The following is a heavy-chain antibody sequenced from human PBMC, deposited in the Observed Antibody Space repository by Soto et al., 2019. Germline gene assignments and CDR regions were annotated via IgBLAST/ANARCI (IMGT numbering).Heavy chain of an antibody. CDR2: IYYSGST. V-gene: IGHV4-61*01. D-gene: IGHD1-7*01. J-gene: IGHJ4*02. CDR1: WGSVTSLRFY. Sequence: SGTLSPTCTFPWGSVTSLRFYWGWIRQPTGKGLEWIGYIYYSGSTNYTPSLKSRVTISVDTSKNQFSLKLSSVTAADTAVYYCAGTYNWNYHLDYWGQGTLVTVSS. CDR3: AGTYNWNYHLDY.